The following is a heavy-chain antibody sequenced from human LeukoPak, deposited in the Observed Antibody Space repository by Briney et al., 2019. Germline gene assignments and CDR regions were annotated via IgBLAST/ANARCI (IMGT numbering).Heavy chain of an antibody. CDR1: GGSITSYY. CDR2: IYYGGTT. D-gene: IGHD6-13*01. Sequence: SATLSLTCTVSGGSITSYYWSWFRQHPGKGLEWLAYIYYGGTTYYNPSLESRVSISVDTSKNQFSLSLTSVTAAETAVYYCARESAIAAVGSPDQSFDYWGQGILVTVPS. V-gene: IGHV4-59*06. CDR3: ARESAIAAVGSPDQSFDY. J-gene: IGHJ4*02.